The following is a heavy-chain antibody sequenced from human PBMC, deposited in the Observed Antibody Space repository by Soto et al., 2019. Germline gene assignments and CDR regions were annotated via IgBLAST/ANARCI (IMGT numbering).Heavy chain of an antibody. CDR1: GGSIHPFY. D-gene: IGHD3-22*01. V-gene: IGHV4-59*08. Sequence: SGTPSLTRTVSGGSIHPFYLSWIRQSPGKGLEWIGYIYYTGTTRYNPSLKSRVTILVDTSKNQFSLKLSSVTAADTAVYYCARLGGYSQALDTWCQGALVTVS. CDR2: IYYTGTT. J-gene: IGHJ5*02. CDR3: ARLGGYSQALDT.